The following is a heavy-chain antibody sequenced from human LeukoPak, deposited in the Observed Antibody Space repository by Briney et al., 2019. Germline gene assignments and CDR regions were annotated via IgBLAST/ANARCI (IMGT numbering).Heavy chain of an antibody. V-gene: IGHV4-59*01. CDR2: IYYSGST. J-gene: IGHJ6*03. Sequence: SETLSLTCTVSGGSISSYYWSWIRQPPGKGLEWIGYIYYSGSTNYNPSLKSRVTISVDTSKNQFSLKLSSVTAADTAVYYCARGAHYYGSGSYYYYYYYMDVWGKGTTVTISS. D-gene: IGHD3-10*01. CDR1: GGSISSYY. CDR3: ARGAHYYGSGSYYYYYYYMDV.